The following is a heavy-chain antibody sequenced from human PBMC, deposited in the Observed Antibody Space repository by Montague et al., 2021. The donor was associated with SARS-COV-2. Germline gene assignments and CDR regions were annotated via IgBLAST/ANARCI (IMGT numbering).Heavy chain of an antibody. D-gene: IGHD3-16*01. CDR1: GGSIHSDY. Sequence: SETLSLTCTVSGGSIHSDYWTWIRQPPGKGLELIGFVYYRGNTYSIPTLRRRVPISVDTSSNHFPLTLSSVTAAATAIYYCSRHYDHSSRVDSWGQGTLVTVSS. V-gene: IGHV4-59*08. J-gene: IGHJ4*02. CDR3: SRHYDHSSRVDS. CDR2: VYYRGNT.